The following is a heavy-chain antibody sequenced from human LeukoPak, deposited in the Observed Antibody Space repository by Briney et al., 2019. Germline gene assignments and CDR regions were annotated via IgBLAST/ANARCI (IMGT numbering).Heavy chain of an antibody. D-gene: IGHD3-22*01. V-gene: IGHV3-30-3*01. CDR2: ISYDGSNK. CDR3: ARRNYYDSSGPTHDAFDI. Sequence: GGSLRLSCAASGFTFSTYAMNWVRQAPGKGLEWVAVISYDGSNKYYADSVKGRFTISRDNSKNTLYLQMNSLRAEDTAVYYCARRNYYDSSGPTHDAFDIWGQGTMVTVSS. J-gene: IGHJ3*02. CDR1: GFTFSTYA.